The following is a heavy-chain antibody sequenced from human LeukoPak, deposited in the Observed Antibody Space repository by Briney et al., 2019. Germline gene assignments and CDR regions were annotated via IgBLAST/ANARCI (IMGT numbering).Heavy chain of an antibody. V-gene: IGHV1-2*02. J-gene: IGHJ4*02. D-gene: IGHD2-2*01. CDR3: ARERIHGSTSCSSAY. CDR1: RYTFTGHY. CDR2: IHPKSGDT. Sequence: ASVKVSCKASRYTFTGHYIHWMRQAPGQGLEWMGCIHPKSGDTNYAQKFQGRVTMTRDTSIDTAYMELRSLTSDDTAVYFCARERIHGSTSCSSAYGGQGTSVTVS.